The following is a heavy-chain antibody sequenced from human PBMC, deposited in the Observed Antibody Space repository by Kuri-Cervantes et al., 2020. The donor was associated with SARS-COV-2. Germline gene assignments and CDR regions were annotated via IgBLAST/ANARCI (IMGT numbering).Heavy chain of an antibody. V-gene: IGHV3-53*01. J-gene: IGHJ1*01. CDR3: ARESRYSFGFRGYFQH. D-gene: IGHD5-18*01. CDR2: IYSGGST. CDR1: GFTVSSNY. Sequence: GGSLRLSCAASGFTVSSNYMSWVRPAPGKGLEWVSVIYSGGSTYYADSVKGRFTISRDNAKNSLYLQMNSLRAEDTAVYYCARESRYSFGFRGYFQHWGQGTLVTVSS.